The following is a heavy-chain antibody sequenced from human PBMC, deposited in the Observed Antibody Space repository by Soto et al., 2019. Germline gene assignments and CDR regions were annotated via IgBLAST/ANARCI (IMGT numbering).Heavy chain of an antibody. D-gene: IGHD3-9*01. CDR2: IDPSDSYT. CDR3: ARLIGDILTGYTYYGMDV. CDR1: GYSFTSYW. J-gene: IGHJ6*02. Sequence: LKISCKGSGYSFTSYWISWVRQMPGKGLEWMGRIDPSDSYTNYSPSFQGHVTISADKSISTAYLQWSSLKASDTAMYYCARLIGDILTGYTYYGMDVWGQGTTVTVSS. V-gene: IGHV5-10-1*01.